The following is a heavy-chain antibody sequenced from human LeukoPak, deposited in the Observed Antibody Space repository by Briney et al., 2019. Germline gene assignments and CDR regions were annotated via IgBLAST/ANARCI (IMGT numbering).Heavy chain of an antibody. CDR1: GYTFSGYH. J-gene: IGHJ2*01. CDR3: ARVIAVAGSFYFDL. CDR2: IDSNSGVA. D-gene: IGHD6-19*01. V-gene: IGHV1-2*06. Sequence: GASVKVSCKASGYTFSGYHLHWVRQAPGQGLEWMGRIDSNSGVANYAQTIQGRVTMTRDASISTAYMEIMRLRSDDTALYFCARVIAVAGSFYFDLWGRGTLVTVSS.